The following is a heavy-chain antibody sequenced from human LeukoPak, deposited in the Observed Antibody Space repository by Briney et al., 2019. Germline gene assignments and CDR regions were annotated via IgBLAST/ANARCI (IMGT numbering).Heavy chain of an antibody. Sequence: QAGGSLRLSCAASGFTVSSNYMSWVRQAPGKGLEWVSVIYSGGSTYYADSVKGRYTISRDNSKNTLYLQMNSLRAEDTAVYYCAREVGASRDYWGQGTLVTVSS. D-gene: IGHD1-26*01. CDR2: IYSGGST. V-gene: IGHV3-53*01. J-gene: IGHJ4*02. CDR3: AREVGASRDY. CDR1: GFTVSSNY.